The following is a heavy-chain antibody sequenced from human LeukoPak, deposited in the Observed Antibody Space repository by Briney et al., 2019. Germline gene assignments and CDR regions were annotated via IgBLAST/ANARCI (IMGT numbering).Heavy chain of an antibody. Sequence: GGSLRLSCAASGSTFSSYAMSWVRQAPGKGLEWVSAISGSGGSTYYADSVKGRFTISRDNSKNTLYLQMNSLRAEDTAVYYCAKARVIVGATISYYFDYWGQGTLVTVSS. V-gene: IGHV3-23*01. CDR1: GSTFSSYA. CDR2: ISGSGGST. D-gene: IGHD1-26*01. CDR3: AKARVIVGATISYYFDY. J-gene: IGHJ4*02.